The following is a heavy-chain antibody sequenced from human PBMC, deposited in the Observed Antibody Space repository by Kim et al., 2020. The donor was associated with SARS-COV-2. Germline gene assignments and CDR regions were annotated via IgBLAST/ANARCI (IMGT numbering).Heavy chain of an antibody. D-gene: IGHD3-16*02. V-gene: IGHV3-48*03. J-gene: IGHJ4*02. CDR3: ARVRYYDYVWGSYRSGEFDY. Sequence: RFTISRDNAKNSLYLQMNSLRAEDTAVYYCARVRYYDYVWGSYRSGEFDYWGQGTLVTVSS.